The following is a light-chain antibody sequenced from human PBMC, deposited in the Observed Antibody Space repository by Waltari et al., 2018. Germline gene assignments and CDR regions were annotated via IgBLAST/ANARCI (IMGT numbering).Light chain of an antibody. V-gene: IGLV2-23*01. Sequence: QSALTHPASVSGSPGQSITISCTGTSSDVGSYNLVSWYQQHPGKAPNLMIYEVSKRPSGVSNRFSGSKSGNTASLTISGLQAEDEADYYCCSYAGSSTLLFGTGTKVTVL. J-gene: IGLJ1*01. CDR1: SSDVGSYNL. CDR2: EVS. CDR3: CSYAGSSTLL.